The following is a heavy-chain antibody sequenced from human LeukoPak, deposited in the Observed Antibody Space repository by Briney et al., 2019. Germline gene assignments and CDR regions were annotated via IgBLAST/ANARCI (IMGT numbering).Heavy chain of an antibody. V-gene: IGHV3-30*04. CDR3: ARDGGGDYFDY. CDR2: ISYDGSNT. J-gene: IGHJ4*02. CDR1: GFTFSSYA. Sequence: GGSLRLSCAASGFTFSSYAMHWVRQAPGKGLEWMTVISYDGSNTYYIDSVKGRFTISRDNSKNTLFLLMNSLRPEDTAMYYCARDGGGDYFDYWGQGTLVTVSS. D-gene: IGHD3-16*01.